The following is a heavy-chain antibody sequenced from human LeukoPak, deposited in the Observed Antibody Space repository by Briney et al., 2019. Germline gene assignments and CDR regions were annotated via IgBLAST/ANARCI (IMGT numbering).Heavy chain of an antibody. V-gene: IGHV4-31*03. CDR1: GGSISSGGYY. J-gene: IGHJ5*02. D-gene: IGHD6-13*01. Sequence: SETLSLTCTVSGGSISSGGYYWSWIRQHPGKGLEWIGYIYYSGSTYYNPSHKSRVTISVDTSKNQFSLKLSSVTAADTAVYYCARLAPSRPALYSSSWYGNWFDPWGQGTLVTVSS. CDR2: IYYSGST. CDR3: ARLAPSRPALYSSSWYGNWFDP.